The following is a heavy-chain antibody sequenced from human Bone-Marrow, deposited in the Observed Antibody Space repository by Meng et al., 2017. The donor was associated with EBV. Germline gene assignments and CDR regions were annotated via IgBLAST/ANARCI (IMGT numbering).Heavy chain of an antibody. Sequence: VEPWQGGRDPWSSVTGPVMHFGCPFGRVDVSWVRQDPGPGLGGMGGLIPMVGSPHYAQKFQDRVTIFADESTSTHSMELTNLRSEDTAMYYCASESGRGFTPDYWGQGTLVTVSS. J-gene: IGHJ4*02. CDR2: LIPMVGSP. CDR1: GCPFGRVD. CDR3: ASESGRGFTPDY. D-gene: IGHD3-10*01. V-gene: IGHV1-69*01.